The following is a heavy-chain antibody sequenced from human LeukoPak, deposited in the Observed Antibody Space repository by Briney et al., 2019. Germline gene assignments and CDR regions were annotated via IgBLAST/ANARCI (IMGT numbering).Heavy chain of an antibody. J-gene: IGHJ5*02. CDR3: ARDPLRTLTSGSYYQVWFDP. D-gene: IGHD1-26*01. Sequence: GASVKVSCKASGDTFIGYYMHWVRQAPGQGLEWMGIINPSGGSTSYAQKFQGRVTMTRDMSTSTVYMELSSLRSEDTAVYYCARDPLRTLTSGSYYQVWFDPWGQGTLVTVSS. V-gene: IGHV1-46*01. CDR1: GDTFIGYY. CDR2: INPSGGST.